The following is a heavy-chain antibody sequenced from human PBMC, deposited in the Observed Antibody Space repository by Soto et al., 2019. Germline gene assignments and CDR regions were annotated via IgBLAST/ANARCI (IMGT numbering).Heavy chain of an antibody. Sequence: QVQLVESGGGVVQPGRSLRLSCAASGFTFSSYGMHWVRQAPGKGLEWVAVISYDGSNKYYADSVKGRFTISRDNSKNTLYLPMNSLRAEDTAVYYCAKPGSGYSYEGGRFDYWGQGTLVTVSS. J-gene: IGHJ4*02. D-gene: IGHD5-18*01. CDR3: AKPGSGYSYEGGRFDY. CDR2: ISYDGSNK. CDR1: GFTFSSYG. V-gene: IGHV3-30*18.